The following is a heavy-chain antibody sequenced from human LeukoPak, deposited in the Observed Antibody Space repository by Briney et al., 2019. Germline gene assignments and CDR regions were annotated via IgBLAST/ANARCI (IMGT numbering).Heavy chain of an antibody. CDR2: ISYDGSNK. CDR3: ARAPRITTIVVVPPRDY. J-gene: IGHJ4*02. V-gene: IGHV3-30-3*01. CDR1: GFTFSSYA. D-gene: IGHD3-22*01. Sequence: GGSLRLSCAASGFTFSSYAMHWVRQAPGKGLEGVAVISYDGSNKYYADSVKGRFTISRDNSKNTLYLQMNSLRAEDTAVYYCARAPRITTIVVVPPRDYWGQGTLVTVSS.